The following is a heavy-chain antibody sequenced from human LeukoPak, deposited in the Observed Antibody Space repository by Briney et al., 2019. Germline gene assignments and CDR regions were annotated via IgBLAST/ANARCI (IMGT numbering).Heavy chain of an antibody. J-gene: IGHJ6*04. Sequence: GGSLRLSCAASGFTLSTYSMNWVRQAPGKGLEWVSSISSSSSYMYYADSVKGRFTISRDNSKNTLYLQMNSLRAEDTAVYYCASYRWGTTGTTLHDLYYYGMDVWGKGTTVTVSS. CDR1: GFTLSTYS. CDR3: ASYRWGTTGTTLHDLYYYGMDV. CDR2: ISSSSSYM. D-gene: IGHD1-1*01. V-gene: IGHV3-21*04.